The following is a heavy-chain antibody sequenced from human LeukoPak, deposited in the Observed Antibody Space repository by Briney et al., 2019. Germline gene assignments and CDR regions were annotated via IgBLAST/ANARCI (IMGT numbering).Heavy chain of an antibody. CDR3: ASFSGSYFFDY. Sequence: SEPLSLTCTISGASIRDYFWSWIRQPPGKGLEWIGYVFYSGSTTYNPSLNSRVAISIDTSRSQFSLRLSSVTAADTAVYYCASFSGSYFFDYWGPGTLVTVSS. V-gene: IGHV4-59*01. CDR2: VFYSGST. D-gene: IGHD1-26*01. J-gene: IGHJ4*02. CDR1: GASIRDYF.